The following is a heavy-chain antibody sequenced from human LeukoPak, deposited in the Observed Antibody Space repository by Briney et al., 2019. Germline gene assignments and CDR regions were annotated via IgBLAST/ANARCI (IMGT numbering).Heavy chain of an antibody. D-gene: IGHD1-26*01. V-gene: IGHV4-39*07. Sequence: WIRQPPGKGLEWIGSIYYSGSTYYNPSLKSRVTISVDTSKNQFSLKLSSVTAAATAVYYCARDPGGGASPFDYWGQGTLVTVSS. CDR2: IYYSGST. J-gene: IGHJ4*02. CDR3: ARDPGGGASPFDY.